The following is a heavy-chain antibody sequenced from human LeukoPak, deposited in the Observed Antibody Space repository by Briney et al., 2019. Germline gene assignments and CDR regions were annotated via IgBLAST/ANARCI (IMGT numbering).Heavy chain of an antibody. CDR2: IRSKANSYAT. D-gene: IGHD3-3*01. CDR1: GFTFSGSA. V-gene: IGHV3-73*01. J-gene: IGHJ6*03. CDR3: TRHRLVTIFGMVTRNYKTDYYYMDV. Sequence: GGSLRLSCAASGFTFSGSAMRWVRQASGKGLEWVGRIRSKANSYATAYAASVKGRFTISRDDSKTTAYLQMNSLKTEDTAVYYCTRHRLVTIFGMVTRNYKTDYYYMDVWGKGTTVTISS.